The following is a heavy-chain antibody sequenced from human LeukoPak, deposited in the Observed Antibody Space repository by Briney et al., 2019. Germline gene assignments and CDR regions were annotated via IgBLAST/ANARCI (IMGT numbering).Heavy chain of an antibody. D-gene: IGHD3-10*01. V-gene: IGHV1-69*05. CDR2: IIPIFGTA. Sequence: SVKVSXKASGGTFSSYAISWVRQAPGQGLEWMGGIIPIFGTANYAQKFQGRVTITTDESTSTAYMELSSLRSEDTAVYYCARDSGITMVRGVIYPHFDYWGQGTLVTVSS. J-gene: IGHJ4*02. CDR3: ARDSGITMVRGVIYPHFDY. CDR1: GGTFSSYA.